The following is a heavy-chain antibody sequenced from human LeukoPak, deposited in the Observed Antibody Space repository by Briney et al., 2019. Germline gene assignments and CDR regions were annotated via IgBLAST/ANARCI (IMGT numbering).Heavy chain of an antibody. CDR2: ISSSSSYI. CDR3: ARALRSSGWYYFDY. Sequence: GGSLRLSCAASGFTSSSYSMNWVRQAPGKGLEWVSSISSSSSYIYYADSVKGRFTISRDNAKNSLYLQMNSLRAEDTAVYYCARALRSSGWYYFDYWGQGTLVTVSS. CDR1: GFTSSSYS. V-gene: IGHV3-21*01. D-gene: IGHD6-19*01. J-gene: IGHJ4*02.